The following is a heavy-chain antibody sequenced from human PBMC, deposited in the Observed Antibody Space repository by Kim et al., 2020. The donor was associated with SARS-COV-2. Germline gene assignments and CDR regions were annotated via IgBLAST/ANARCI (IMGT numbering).Heavy chain of an antibody. Sequence: GGSLRLSCAASGFTFGDYAMHWVRQAPGKGLEWVSGISWNSGSIGYADSVKGRFTISRDNAKNSLYLQMNSLRAEDTALYYCAKALQPAAMGWVPGLYYFDYWGQGTLVTVSS. CDR2: ISWNSGSI. CDR3: AKALQPAAMGWVPGLYYFDY. CDR1: GFTFGDYA. J-gene: IGHJ4*02. V-gene: IGHV3-9*01. D-gene: IGHD2-2*01.